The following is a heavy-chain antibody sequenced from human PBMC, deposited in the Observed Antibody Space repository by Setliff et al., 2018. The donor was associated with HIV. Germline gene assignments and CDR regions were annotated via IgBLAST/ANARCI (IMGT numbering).Heavy chain of an antibody. V-gene: IGHV4-61*09. CDR3: ARDNTAFDI. CDR2: IYTSGST. D-gene: IGHD2-2*02. J-gene: IGHJ3*02. CDR1: GGSISSGSYY. Sequence: SETLSLTCTVSGGSISSGSYYWSWIRQPAGKGLEWIGHIYTSGSTNYNPSLKSRVTISVDTSKNQFSLKLSSVTAADTAVYYCARDNTAFDIWGQGTMVTVSS.